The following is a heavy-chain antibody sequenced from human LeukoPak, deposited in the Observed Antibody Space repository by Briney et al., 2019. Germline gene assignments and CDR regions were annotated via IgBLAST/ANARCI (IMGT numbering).Heavy chain of an antibody. J-gene: IGHJ6*04. Sequence: GGSLRLSCAASGFTFSRYEMNWVRQAPGKGLEWVSYISGSGSTIYYADSVKGRFTISRDNAKNSLSLQMNSLRAEDTAVYYCARDTVGYCSTTSCYGMDVWAKGPRSPSPQ. V-gene: IGHV3-48*03. CDR2: ISGSGSTI. CDR3: ARDTVGYCSTTSCYGMDV. D-gene: IGHD2-2*01. CDR1: GFTFSRYE.